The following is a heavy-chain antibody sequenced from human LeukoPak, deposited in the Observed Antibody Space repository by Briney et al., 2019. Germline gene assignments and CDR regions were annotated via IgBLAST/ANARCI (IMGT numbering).Heavy chain of an antibody. D-gene: IGHD4-17*01. CDR1: GFTVSSNY. V-gene: IGHV3-53*01. CDR2: IYSGGST. CDR3: ARVDYGDYRFDY. J-gene: IGHJ4*02. Sequence: QTGGSLRLSCAASGFTVSSNYMSWVRQAPGKGLEWVSVIYSGGSTYYADSVKGRFTISRDNSKNTLYLQMNSLRAEDTAVYYCARVDYGDYRFDYWGQGTLVTVSS.